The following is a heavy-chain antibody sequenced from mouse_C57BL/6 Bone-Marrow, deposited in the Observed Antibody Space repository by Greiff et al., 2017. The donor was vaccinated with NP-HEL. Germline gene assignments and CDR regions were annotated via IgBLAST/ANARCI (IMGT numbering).Heavy chain of an antibody. Sequence: VQLQQSGAELVRPGTSVKVSCKASGYAFTNYLIEWVKQRPGQGLEWIGVINPGSGGTNYNEKFKGKATLTADKSSSTAYMQLSSLTSEDSAVYFCARSPLGAWFAYWGQGTLVTVSA. J-gene: IGHJ3*01. CDR3: ARSPLGAWFAY. CDR1: GYAFTNYL. CDR2: INPGSGGT. D-gene: IGHD4-1*01. V-gene: IGHV1-54*01.